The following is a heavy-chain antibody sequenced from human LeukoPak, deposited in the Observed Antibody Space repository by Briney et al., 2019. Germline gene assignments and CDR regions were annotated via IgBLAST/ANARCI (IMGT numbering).Heavy chain of an antibody. D-gene: IGHD3-10*01. V-gene: IGHV4-31*03. CDR2: IYYSGST. CDR3: ARVRESITMVRGVISWFDP. Sequence: SETLSLTCTVSGGSISSGGYYWSWIRQHPGKGLEWIGYIYYSGSTYYNPSLKSRVTISVDTSKNQFSLKLSSVTAADTAVYYCARVRESITMVRGVISWFDPWGQGTLVTVSS. J-gene: IGHJ5*02. CDR1: GGSISSGGYY.